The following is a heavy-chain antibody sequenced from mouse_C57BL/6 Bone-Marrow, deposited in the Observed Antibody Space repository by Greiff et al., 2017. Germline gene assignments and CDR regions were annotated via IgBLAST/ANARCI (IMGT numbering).Heavy chain of an antibody. CDR2: IAPANGNT. J-gene: IGHJ4*01. CDR1: GFNIKNTY. D-gene: IGHD1-1*01. Sequence: VQLQQSVAELVRPGASVKLSCTASGFNIKNTYMHWVKQRPEQGLEWIGRIAPANGNTKYAPKFQGKATITADTSSNTAYLQLSSLTSEDTAIYYCAFYYGSSYVAMDYWGQGTSVTVSS. V-gene: IGHV14-3*01. CDR3: AFYYGSSYVAMDY.